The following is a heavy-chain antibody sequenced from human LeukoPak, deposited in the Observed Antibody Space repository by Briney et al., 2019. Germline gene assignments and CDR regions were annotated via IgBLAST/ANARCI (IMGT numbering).Heavy chain of an antibody. V-gene: IGHV3-74*01. CDR3: SWDHTGKEDI. CDR2: INPDGSRT. CDR1: GFTFSSYG. J-gene: IGHJ3*02. D-gene: IGHD1-26*01. Sequence: PGGSLRLSCAASGFTFSSYGMHWVRQAPGKGLVWVSRINPDGSRTDYADSVAGRFTISRDNAKNTLYLQMNSLRADDTAVYYCSWDHTGKEDIWGQGTMVTVSS.